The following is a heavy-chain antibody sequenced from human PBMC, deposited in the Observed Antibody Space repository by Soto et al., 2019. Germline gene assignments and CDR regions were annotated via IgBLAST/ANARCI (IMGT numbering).Heavy chain of an antibody. CDR3: AKEVGSSSWYRSYYYGMDV. Sequence: PGGSLRLSCAASGFIFISDAMSWVRQAPGKGLEWVSAISGSGGSTYYADSVKGRFTISRDNSKNTLYLQMNSLRAEDTAVYYCAKEVGSSSWYRSYYYGMDVWGQGTTVSVSS. CDR2: ISGSGGST. V-gene: IGHV3-23*01. D-gene: IGHD6-13*01. CDR1: GFIFISDA. J-gene: IGHJ6*02.